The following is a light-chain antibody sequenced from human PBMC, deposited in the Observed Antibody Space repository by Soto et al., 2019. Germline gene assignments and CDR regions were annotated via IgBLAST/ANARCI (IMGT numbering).Light chain of an antibody. V-gene: IGLV2-14*01. CDR2: EVR. Sequence: QSALTQPASVSGSPGQSITISCTGTSSDIGSYNFVSWYQQHPGKAPKLIIYEVRTRPSGVSDRFSGSKSGNTASLTISGLQAEDEADYYCSSYTRSSSGVFGGGTQLTVL. J-gene: IGLJ2*01. CDR1: SSDIGSYNF. CDR3: SSYTRSSSGV.